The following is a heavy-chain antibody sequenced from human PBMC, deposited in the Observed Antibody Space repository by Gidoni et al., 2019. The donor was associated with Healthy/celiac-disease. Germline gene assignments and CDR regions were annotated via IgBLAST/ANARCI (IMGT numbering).Heavy chain of an antibody. CDR1: GFTFSSAA. D-gene: IGHD4-4*01. J-gene: IGHJ6*02. Sequence: DVQLLESGGGWVQPGGSLRLSCAASGFTFSSAAMRWVRQAPGKGLEWVSAISGSGGSTYYADSVQGRFTISRDNSKNTLYLQMISLGAEDTAVCYCTKTSKVTTGYYYYGMDVWGQGTTVTVSS. V-gene: IGHV3-23*01. CDR2: ISGSGGST. CDR3: TKTSKVTTGYYYYGMDV.